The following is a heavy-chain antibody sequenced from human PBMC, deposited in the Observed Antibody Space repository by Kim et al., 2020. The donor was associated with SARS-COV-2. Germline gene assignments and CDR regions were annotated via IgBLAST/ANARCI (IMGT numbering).Heavy chain of an antibody. CDR1: GFTFIGHA. J-gene: IGHJ4*01. V-gene: IGHV3-23*01. CDR3: MKEVWGWIMDH. Sequence: GGSLRLSCTTSGFTFIGHAMRWVRQAPGQGLEWVSSIDGSDGTTYYADSVKGRFTISRDDAKNTLYLQMRALRADDTATYYCMKEVWGWIMDHWGHGT. D-gene: IGHD2-2*03. CDR2: IDGSDGTT.